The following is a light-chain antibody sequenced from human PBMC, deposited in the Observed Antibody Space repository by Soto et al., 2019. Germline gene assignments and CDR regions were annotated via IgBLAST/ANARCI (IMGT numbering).Light chain of an antibody. CDR3: QQTYITPHT. J-gene: IGKJ4*01. Sequence: DIQMTQSPSSLSASVGDRVTISCRTSQNIDTYLQWYQQKSGKAPRLLIYAAANLQSGVPSYFSGSGSGTDFTLTITSLQPDDSATYFCQQTYITPHTFGGGTKVDI. CDR2: AAA. V-gene: IGKV1-39*01. CDR1: QNIDTY.